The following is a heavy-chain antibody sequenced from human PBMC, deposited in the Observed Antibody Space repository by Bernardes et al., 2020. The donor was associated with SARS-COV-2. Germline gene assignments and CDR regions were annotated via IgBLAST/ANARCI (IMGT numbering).Heavy chain of an antibody. CDR3: AGDSQTWGEGDGMDV. CDR1: GYTFTAYY. V-gene: IGHV1-46*01. J-gene: IGHJ6*02. D-gene: IGHD7-27*01. Sequence: ASVKVSCKASGYTFTAYYLNWVRQAPGQGLEWMGLMNPSGGGTKYAQKFQGRVAMTMDTSTSTVYMELSSLRSDDAAVYYCAGDSQTWGEGDGMDVWGQGTAVTVSS. CDR2: MNPSGGGT.